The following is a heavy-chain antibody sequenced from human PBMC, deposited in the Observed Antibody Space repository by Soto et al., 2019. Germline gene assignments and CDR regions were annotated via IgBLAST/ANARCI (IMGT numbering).Heavy chain of an antibody. CDR3: AIYGDSGSYYYYGMDV. J-gene: IGHJ6*02. CDR2: IYYSGST. D-gene: IGHD6-6*01. CDR1: GGSISSSSYY. V-gene: IGHV4-39*01. Sequence: PSETLSLTCTVSGGSISSSSYYWGWVRQPPGKGLQWIGSIYYSGSTYYNPSLKSRVTISVDTSKKQFSLKLRSVTAADTAMYYCAIYGDSGSYYYYGMDVWGQGTTVTVSS.